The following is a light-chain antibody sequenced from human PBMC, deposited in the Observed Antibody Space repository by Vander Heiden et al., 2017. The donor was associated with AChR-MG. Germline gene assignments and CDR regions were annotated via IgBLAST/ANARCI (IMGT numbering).Light chain of an antibody. J-gene: IGKJ5*01. CDR3: QQYNDWPIT. V-gene: IGKV3-15*01. CDR2: GAS. CDR1: QSLSNN. Sequence: EIVMTQSPATLSVSPGERATLSCRASQSLSNNLAWYQQKPGQAPRLLISGASTRATGIPARFSGSGSGTEFTLISSLQSEDFAVYYCQQYNDWPITFGLGTRLEIK.